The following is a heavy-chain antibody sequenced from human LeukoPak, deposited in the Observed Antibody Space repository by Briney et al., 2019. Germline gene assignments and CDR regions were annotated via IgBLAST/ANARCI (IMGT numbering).Heavy chain of an antibody. V-gene: IGHV3-23*01. CDR2: ISGSGGGT. D-gene: IGHD3-22*01. Sequence: GGSLRLSCAASGFTFSSYAMSWVRQAPGKGLEWVSVISGSGGGTSYADSVKGRFTISRDNSKKTLHLQMNSLRAGDTAVYYCAKDLYSYDTSGYPNYFDYWGQGTLVTVSS. J-gene: IGHJ4*02. CDR1: GFTFSSYA. CDR3: AKDLYSYDTSGYPNYFDY.